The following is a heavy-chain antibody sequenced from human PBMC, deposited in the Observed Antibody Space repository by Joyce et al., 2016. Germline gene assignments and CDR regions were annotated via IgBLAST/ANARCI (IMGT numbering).Heavy chain of an antibody. J-gene: IGHJ6*02. CDR3: ARGGSSYYYAMNV. CDR1: GATFSSSS. V-gene: IGHV3-21*01. CDR2: ISATIYYT. D-gene: IGHD2-2*01. Sequence: QLVESGGGVVKAGGSLRLSCEASGATFSSSSMSWFRQVPGKGLEGVGAISATIYYTFHAETVRGRFTVSRDNAKKTLYLQMNSLRAEYSAVFYCARGGSSYYYAMNVWGQGTTVTVSS.